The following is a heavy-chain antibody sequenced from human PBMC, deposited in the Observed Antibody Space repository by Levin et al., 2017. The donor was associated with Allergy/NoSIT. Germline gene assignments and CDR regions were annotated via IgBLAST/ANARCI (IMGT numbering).Heavy chain of an antibody. CDR3: VWENRRMTSGDYAYYLDY. CDR2: IKSKAGGATT. Sequence: PGGSLRLSCAASGFTFIYAWMSWVRQAPGKGLEWVGRIKSKAGGATTDYAAPVKGRFTISRDDSKNTLYLQVNNLKTEDTAVYYCVWENRRMTSGDYAYYLDYWGQGTLVTVSS. D-gene: IGHD3-22*01. V-gene: IGHV3-15*01. CDR1: GFTFIYAW. J-gene: IGHJ4*02.